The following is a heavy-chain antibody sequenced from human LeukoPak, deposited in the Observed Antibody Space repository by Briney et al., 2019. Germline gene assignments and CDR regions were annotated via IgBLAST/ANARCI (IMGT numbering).Heavy chain of an antibody. V-gene: IGHV6-1*01. D-gene: IGHD7-27*01. J-gene: IGHJ3*02. CDR2: TYYRSKWFN. Sequence: SQTLSLTCAISGDSVSSNGAAWNWIRQSPSRGLEWLGRTYYRSKWFNGYAVSVKSRISISPDTSKNQFSLQLNSVTPDDTAVYYCARWGSDAFDIWGQGTMVTVSS. CDR3: ARWGSDAFDI. CDR1: GDSVSSNGAA.